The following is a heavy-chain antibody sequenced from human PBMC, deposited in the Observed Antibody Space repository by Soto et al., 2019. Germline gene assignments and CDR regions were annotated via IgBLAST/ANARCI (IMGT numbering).Heavy chain of an antibody. CDR2: IYYSGST. V-gene: IGHV4-59*01. D-gene: IGHD3-9*01. CDR1: GGSISSYY. J-gene: IGHJ4*02. Sequence: SETLSLTCTVSGGSISSYYWSWIRQPPGKGLEWIGYIYYSGSTNYNPSLKSRVTISVDTSKNQFSLKLSSVTAADTAVYYCARVKTYYDILTGYYKPHYFDYWGQGTLVTSPQ. CDR3: ARVKTYYDILTGYYKPHYFDY.